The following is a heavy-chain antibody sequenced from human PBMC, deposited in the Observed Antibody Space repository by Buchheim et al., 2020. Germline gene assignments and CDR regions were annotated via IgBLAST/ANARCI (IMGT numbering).Heavy chain of an antibody. CDR3: ARGDFWSGYYRYYYYGMDV. D-gene: IGHD3-3*01. Sequence: EVQLVESGGGLVKPGGSLRLSCAASGFTFSSYSMNWVRQAPGKGLEWVSSISSSSSYIYYADSVKGRFTISRDNAKNSLYLQMNSLRAEDTAVYYCARGDFWSGYYRYYYYGMDVWGQGTT. J-gene: IGHJ6*02. CDR2: ISSSSSYI. CDR1: GFTFSSYS. V-gene: IGHV3-21*01.